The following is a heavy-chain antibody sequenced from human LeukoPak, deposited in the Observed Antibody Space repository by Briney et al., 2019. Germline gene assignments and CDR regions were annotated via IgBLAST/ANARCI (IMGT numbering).Heavy chain of an antibody. V-gene: IGHV3-48*02. CDR3: ARDRDSGDYTAAPGDY. CDR1: GFTFSSYS. Sequence: GGSLRLSCAASGFTFSSYSMNWVRQAPGKGPEWISYISSSGSTINYADSVKGRFTISRDSAKNSLYLQMNSLRDEDTAVYYCARDRDSGDYTAAPGDYWGQGTLVTVSS. J-gene: IGHJ4*02. D-gene: IGHD4-17*01. CDR2: ISSSGSTI.